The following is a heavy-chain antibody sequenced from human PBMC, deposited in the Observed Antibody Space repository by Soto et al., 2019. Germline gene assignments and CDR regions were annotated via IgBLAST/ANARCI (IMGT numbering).Heavy chain of an antibody. CDR2: IYSGGST. CDR3: ARAGTSYVLIY. V-gene: IGHV3-66*01. J-gene: IGHJ4*02. CDR1: GFTVSSNY. Sequence: GGSLRLSCAASGFTVSSNYMSWVRQAPGKGLEWVSVIYSGGSTYYADSVKGRFTISRDNSKNTLYLQMNSLRAEDTAVYYCARAGTSYVLIYWGQGTLVTVSS. D-gene: IGHD3-16*01.